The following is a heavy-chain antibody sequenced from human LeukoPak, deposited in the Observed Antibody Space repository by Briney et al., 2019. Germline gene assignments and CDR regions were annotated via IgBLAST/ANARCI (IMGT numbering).Heavy chain of an antibody. CDR3: AKDLLRHYGSGSYDESVDP. CDR2: IRYDGSNK. CDR1: GFTFSSYG. D-gene: IGHD3-10*01. J-gene: IGHJ5*02. V-gene: IGHV3-30*02. Sequence: GGSLRLSRAASGFTFSSYGMHWVRQAPGKGLEWVAFIRYDGSNKYYADSVRGRFTISRDNSKNTLYLQMNSLRAEDTAVYYCAKDLLRHYGSGSYDESVDPWGQGTLVTVSS.